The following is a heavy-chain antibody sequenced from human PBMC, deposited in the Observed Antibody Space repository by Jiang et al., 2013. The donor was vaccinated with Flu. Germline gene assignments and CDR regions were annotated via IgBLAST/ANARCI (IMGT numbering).Heavy chain of an antibody. CDR2: ISWDSGDI. D-gene: IGHD6-6*01. Sequence: VQLVESGGGLVQPGRSLRLSCAASGFSFDDYAMHWVRQAPGKGLEWVSGISWDSGDIIYADSLKGRFTISRDNARNSLYLQMNSLRTEDTALYYCARRGYSSSSAVRAFDIWGQGTVVTVSS. V-gene: IGHV3-9*01. J-gene: IGHJ3*02. CDR3: ARRGYSSSSAVRAFDI. CDR1: GFSFDDYA.